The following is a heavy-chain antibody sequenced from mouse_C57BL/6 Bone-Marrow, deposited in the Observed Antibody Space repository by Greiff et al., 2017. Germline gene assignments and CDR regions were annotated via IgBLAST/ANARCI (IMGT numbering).Heavy chain of an antibody. CDR3: ARDALLYFDV. Sequence: EVQVVESGGGLVQSGRSLRLSCATSGFTFSDFYMEWVRQAPGKGLEWIAASRNKANDYTTEYSASVKGRFIVSRDTSQSNLYLQMNALGAEDTAIYYWARDALLYFDVWGTGTTVTVSS. CDR1: GFTFSDFY. CDR2: SRNKANDYTT. D-gene: IGHD2-3*01. J-gene: IGHJ1*03. V-gene: IGHV7-1*01.